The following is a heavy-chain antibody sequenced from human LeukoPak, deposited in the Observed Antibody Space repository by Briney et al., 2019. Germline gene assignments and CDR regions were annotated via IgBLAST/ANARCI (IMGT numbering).Heavy chain of an antibody. CDR3: ARPVYGGSRLGY. J-gene: IGHJ4*02. CDR1: GFTFSSYW. V-gene: IGHV3-7*05. D-gene: IGHD4-23*01. Sequence: GGSLRLSCAASGFTFSSYWMSWVREAPGKGLEWVANIKEDGSEKYYVDSVKGRFTISRDNAKNSLYLQMNSLRAEDTAVYYCARPVYGGSRLGYWGQGTLVTVSS. CDR2: IKEDGSEK.